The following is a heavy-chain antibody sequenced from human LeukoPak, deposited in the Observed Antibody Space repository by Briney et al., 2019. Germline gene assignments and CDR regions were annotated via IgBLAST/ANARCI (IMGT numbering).Heavy chain of an antibody. CDR1: GGTISRSTYY. Sequence: SETLSPTSAVSGGTISRSTYYWGWIRQPPGKGLEWIGSIYYSGSTYYNPSLKSRVTISVDTSKNQFSLKLSSVTAADTAVYYCARHVNQNYYDSSGYSNYFDWWGQGTQVTVSS. V-gene: IGHV4-39*01. CDR2: IYYSGST. D-gene: IGHD3-22*01. J-gene: IGHJ4*02. CDR3: ARHVNQNYYDSSGYSNYFDW.